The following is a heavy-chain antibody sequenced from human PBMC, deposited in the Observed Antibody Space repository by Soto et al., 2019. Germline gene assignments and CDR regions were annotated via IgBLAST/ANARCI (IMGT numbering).Heavy chain of an antibody. CDR1: GFTFITYA. J-gene: IGHJ3*02. V-gene: IGHV3-23*01. Sequence: GGSLRLSCAASGFTFITYAMTWVRQAPGKGLEWVSVISDSGYSTYYADSVKGRFTISRDNSKNTLYLQMNSLRAEDTAVYYCAKARPSGGYHYVEAFDIWGQGTKVTVSS. CDR3: AKARPSGGYHYVEAFDI. D-gene: IGHD3-22*01. CDR2: ISDSGYST.